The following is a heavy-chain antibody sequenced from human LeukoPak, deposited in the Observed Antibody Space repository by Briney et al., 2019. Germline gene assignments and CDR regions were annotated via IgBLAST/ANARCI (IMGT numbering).Heavy chain of an antibody. V-gene: IGHV3-30*18. CDR3: AKDGDCGGGGCFPNNFNY. CDR2: ILSDGSSK. CDR1: GFMFSAYG. Sequence: GGSLRLSCAASGFMFSAYGMHWVRQAPGKGLEWVAVILSDGSSKNYADSVKGRFSMSRDNSKNTLYLQMNSLRIEDTAVYYCAKDGDCGGGGCFPNNFNYWGQGTLVTVSS. D-gene: IGHD2-15*01. J-gene: IGHJ4*02.